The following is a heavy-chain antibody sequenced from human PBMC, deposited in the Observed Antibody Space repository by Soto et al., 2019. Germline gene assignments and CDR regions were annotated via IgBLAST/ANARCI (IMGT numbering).Heavy chain of an antibody. J-gene: IGHJ4*02. Sequence: QVHLVQSGAEVKKPGASVKVSCKGSGYTFTSYGITWVRQAPGQGLEWMGWIIAHKGNTDYAKKLQGRVTVTRDTSTSTAYMELRSLRSDDTAVYYCASGRYGDYWGQGALVTVSS. V-gene: IGHV1-18*01. CDR2: IIAHKGNT. D-gene: IGHD1-26*01. CDR1: GYTFTSYG. CDR3: ASGRYGDY.